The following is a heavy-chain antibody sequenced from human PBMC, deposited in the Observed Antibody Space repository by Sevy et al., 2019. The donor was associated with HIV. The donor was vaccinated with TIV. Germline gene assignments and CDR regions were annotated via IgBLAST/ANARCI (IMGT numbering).Heavy chain of an antibody. CDR2: IYPTGIT. Sequence: SQTLSLTCSVSGGSISSGDYYWNWIRQPAGQGLQWIGRIYPTGITNYYPSLKSRVTISLDGSKNQLSLKLTSVTAADTAVYYCTRDRWETYRDLPSHGSNWFDPWGQGTPVVVSS. CDR1: GGSISSGDYY. D-gene: IGHD3-16*02. V-gene: IGHV4-61*02. CDR3: TRDRWETYRDLPSHGSNWFDP. J-gene: IGHJ5*02.